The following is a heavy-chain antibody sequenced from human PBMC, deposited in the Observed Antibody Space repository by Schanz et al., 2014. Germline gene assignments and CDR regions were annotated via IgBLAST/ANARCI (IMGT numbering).Heavy chain of an antibody. CDR1: GGSVSTYY. Sequence: QVQLQESGPGLVKSSETLSLTCTVSGGSVSTYYWHWIRQPPGKGLEWIGYIFFSGSTTYNPSFNSRVTIPVDMSKHQSALNLSSVTAADTAVYYCARLGVGDKAYYYYGTDVWGQGTTVLVSS. CDR3: ARLGVGDKAYYYYGTDV. V-gene: IGHV4-59*08. CDR2: IFFSGST. D-gene: IGHD1-26*01. J-gene: IGHJ6*02.